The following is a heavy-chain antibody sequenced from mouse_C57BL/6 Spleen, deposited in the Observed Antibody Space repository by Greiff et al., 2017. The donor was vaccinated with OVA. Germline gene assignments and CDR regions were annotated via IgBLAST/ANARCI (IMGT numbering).Heavy chain of an antibody. CDR3: ARVPYYYGSIYAMDY. CDR2: INPSNGGT. Sequence: VQLQQPGTELVKPGASVKLSCKASGYTFTSYWMHWVKQRPGQGLEWIGNINPSNGGTNYNEKFKSKATLTVDKSSSTAYMQLSSLTSEDSAVYYRARVPYYYGSIYAMDYWGQGTSVTVSS. CDR1: GYTFTSYW. V-gene: IGHV1-53*01. D-gene: IGHD1-1*01. J-gene: IGHJ4*01.